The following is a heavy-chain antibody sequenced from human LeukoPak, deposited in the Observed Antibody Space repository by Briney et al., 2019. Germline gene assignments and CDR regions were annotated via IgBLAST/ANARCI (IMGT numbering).Heavy chain of an antibody. J-gene: IGHJ4*02. CDR3: ARPGIAAAGTDY. D-gene: IGHD6-13*01. CDR2: INHSGST. V-gene: IGHV4-34*01. CDR1: GGSFSGYY. Sequence: SETLSLTCAVYGGSFSGYYWSWIRQPPGKGLEWIGEINHSGSTNYNPSLKSRVTISVDTSKNQFSLKLSSVTAADTAVYYCARPGIAAAGTDYWGQGTLVTVSS.